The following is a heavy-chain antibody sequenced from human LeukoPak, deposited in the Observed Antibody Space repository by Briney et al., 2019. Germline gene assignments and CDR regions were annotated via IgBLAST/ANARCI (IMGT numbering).Heavy chain of an antibody. D-gene: IGHD5-24*01. CDR3: ARDRWVYDWFDP. Sequence: ASVKVSCKASGYTFTCYYMHWVRQAPGQGLEWMGWINPNSGGTNYAQKFQGRVTMTRDTSISTAYMELSRLRSDDTAVYYCARDRWVYDWFDPWGQGTLVTVSS. J-gene: IGHJ5*02. CDR1: GYTFTCYY. V-gene: IGHV1-2*02. CDR2: INPNSGGT.